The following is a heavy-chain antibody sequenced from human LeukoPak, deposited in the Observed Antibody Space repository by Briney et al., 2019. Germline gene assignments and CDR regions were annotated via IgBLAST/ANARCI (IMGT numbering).Heavy chain of an antibody. CDR2: IYPGDSDT. CDR3: ARRPEFWSGYYDY. D-gene: IGHD3-3*01. CDR1: GYSFTSYW. J-gene: IGHJ4*02. V-gene: IGHV5-51*01. Sequence: GESLKISCKGSGYSFTSYWIGWVRQMPGKGLGWMGIIYPGDSDTRYSPSFQGQVTISADKSISTAYLQWSSLKASDTAMYYCARRPEFWSGYYDYWGQGTLVTVSS.